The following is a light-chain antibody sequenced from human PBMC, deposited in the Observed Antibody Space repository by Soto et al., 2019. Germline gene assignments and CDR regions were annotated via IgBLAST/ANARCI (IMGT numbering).Light chain of an antibody. V-gene: IGKV3-20*01. CDR2: GAS. CDR3: QQHVTSPYA. Sequence: EIVLTQSPGTLSLSPGESATLSCRASQSVSTSYLAWYQQRPGQAPRLLIYGASNRATGIPDRFSGSGSGTDCTLTISRLEPEDFAVYYCQQHVTSPYAFGQGTKLEIK. J-gene: IGKJ2*01. CDR1: QSVSTSY.